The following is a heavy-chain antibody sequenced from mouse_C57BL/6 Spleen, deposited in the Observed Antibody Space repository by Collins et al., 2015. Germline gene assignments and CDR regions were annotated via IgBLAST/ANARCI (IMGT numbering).Heavy chain of an antibody. CDR3: ARLGLLRLFYFDY. Sequence: VQLQESGPGLVKPSQSLSLTCTVTGYSITSDCAWSWIRQFPGNKLEWMGYISYSGTTTYNPSLKSRISITRDTSKNQFFLHLSSVTTEDTATYYCARLGLLRLFYFDYWGQGTTLTVSS. CDR2: ISYSGTT. D-gene: IGHD2-3*01. CDR1: GYSITSDCA. V-gene: IGHV3-2*02. J-gene: IGHJ2*01.